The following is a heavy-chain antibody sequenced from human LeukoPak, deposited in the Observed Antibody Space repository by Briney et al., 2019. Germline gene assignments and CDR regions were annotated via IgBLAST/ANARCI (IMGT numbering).Heavy chain of an antibody. D-gene: IGHD3-3*01. J-gene: IGHJ5*02. CDR1: GGSISSYY. V-gene: IGHV4-59*01. CDR2: IYYSGST. Sequence: SETLSLTCTVSGGSISSYYRSWIRQPPGKGLEWIGYIYYSGSTNYNPSLKSRVTISVDTSKNQFSLKLSSVTAADTAVYYCARGGVVPTLAQGFDPWGQGTLVTVSS. CDR3: ARGGVVPTLAQGFDP.